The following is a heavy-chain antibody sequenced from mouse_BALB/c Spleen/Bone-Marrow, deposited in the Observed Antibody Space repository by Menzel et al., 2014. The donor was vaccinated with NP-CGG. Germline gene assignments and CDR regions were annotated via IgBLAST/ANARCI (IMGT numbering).Heavy chain of an antibody. Sequence: EVKLMESGGGLVQPGGSLRLSCATSGFTFTDYYMNWVRQPPGKALEWLGFIRNKANDYTTEYSTYGKGRFTISRDNSQSILYLQMNTLGGEDSATYFCARNKGCVSFDFWGQGTPLTVSS. V-gene: IGHV7-3*02. CDR1: GFTFTDYY. CDR3: ARNKGCVSFDF. CDR2: IRNKANDYTT. J-gene: IGHJ2*01.